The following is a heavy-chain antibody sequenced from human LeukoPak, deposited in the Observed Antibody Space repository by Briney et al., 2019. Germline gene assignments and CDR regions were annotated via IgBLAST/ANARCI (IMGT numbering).Heavy chain of an antibody. D-gene: IGHD5-12*01. V-gene: IGHV4-34*01. CDR2: IYHNGNT. Sequence: SETLSLTCAVYGGSFSAYYWSWIRQPPGKGLEWIGEIYHNGNTNYNPSLKSRVAISVDTSNNHFSLKLSSVTAADTAVYYCARLDISTTWYAFDYWGQGTLVTVSS. CDR3: ARLDISTTWYAFDY. CDR1: GGSFSAYY. J-gene: IGHJ4*02.